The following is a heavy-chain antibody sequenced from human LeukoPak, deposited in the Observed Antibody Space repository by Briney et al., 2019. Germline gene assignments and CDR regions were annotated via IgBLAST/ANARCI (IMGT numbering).Heavy chain of an antibody. CDR3: TRGGGETFY. CDR1: GFTFGDYA. Sequence: GGSLRLSCTASGFTFGDYAMSWVRQASGKGPEWVGFIRSKAYGGTTEYAASVKGRFTISRDDSKSIAYLQMNSLKTEDTAVYYCTRGGGETFYWGQGTLVTVSS. D-gene: IGHD3-16*01. J-gene: IGHJ4*02. CDR2: IRSKAYGGTT. V-gene: IGHV3-49*04.